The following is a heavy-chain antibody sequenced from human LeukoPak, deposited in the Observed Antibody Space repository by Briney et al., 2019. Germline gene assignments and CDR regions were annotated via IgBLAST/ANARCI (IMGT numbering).Heavy chain of an antibody. CDR2: ISWNSGNI. D-gene: IGHD3-22*01. V-gene: IGHV3-9*01. Sequence: PGGSLRLSCAASGFTFDDYAMHWVRQVPGKGLEWVSGISWNSGNIGYADSVKGRFTISRDNGKNSLYLQMNGLRAEDTALYYCVKDKSSGYYMWQIDYWGQGTLVTVSS. CDR1: GFTFDDYA. CDR3: VKDKSSGYYMWQIDY. J-gene: IGHJ4*01.